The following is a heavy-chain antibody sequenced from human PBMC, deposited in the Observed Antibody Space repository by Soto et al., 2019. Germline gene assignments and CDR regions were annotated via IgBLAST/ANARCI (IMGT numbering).Heavy chain of an antibody. V-gene: IGHV1-3*05. CDR1: GYTFISYA. CDR2: INAGNGNT. D-gene: IGHD3-10*01. J-gene: IGHJ4*02. CDR3: ARDFNYGSGDY. Sequence: QVQLVQSGAEEKKPGASVKVSCKASGYTFISYAMYWVRQAPGQRLEWMGWINAGNGNTKYSQKFQGRVIITRDTSASTAYMELNSLRCEDTAVYYCARDFNYGSGDYWGQGSLVTFSS.